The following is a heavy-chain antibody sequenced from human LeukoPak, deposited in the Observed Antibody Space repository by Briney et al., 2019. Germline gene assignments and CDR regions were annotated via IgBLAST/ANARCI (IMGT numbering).Heavy chain of an antibody. D-gene: IGHD3-22*01. CDR3: ARDWKLSYYYDSSGLPPDY. CDR2: INPSGGST. Sequence: ASVKVPCKASGYTFTSYYMHWVRQAPGQGLEWMGIINPSGGSTSYAQKFQGRVTMTRDTSTSTVYMELSSLRSEDTAVYYCARDWKLSYYYDSSGLPPDYWGQGTLVTVSS. V-gene: IGHV1-46*01. CDR1: GYTFTSYY. J-gene: IGHJ4*02.